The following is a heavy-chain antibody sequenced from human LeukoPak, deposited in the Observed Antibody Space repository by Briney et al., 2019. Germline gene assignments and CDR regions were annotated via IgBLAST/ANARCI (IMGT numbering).Heavy chain of an antibody. CDR1: GGSFSGYY. CDR3: ARGRSFWVRAFDI. V-gene: IGHV4-34*01. Sequence: SETLSLTCAVYGGSFSGYYWSWIRQPPGKGPEWIGEINHSGSTNYNPSLKSRVTISVDTSKNQFSLKLSSVTAADTAVYYCARGRSFWVRAFDIRGQGTMVTVSS. J-gene: IGHJ3*02. D-gene: IGHD4/OR15-4a*01. CDR2: INHSGST.